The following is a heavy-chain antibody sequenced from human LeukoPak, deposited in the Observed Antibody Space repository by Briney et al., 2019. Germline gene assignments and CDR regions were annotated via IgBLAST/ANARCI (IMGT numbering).Heavy chain of an antibody. J-gene: IGHJ5*02. CDR3: AKGGGISYNPLDP. CDR2: ISPDGYG. D-gene: IGHD1-26*01. CDR1: GFTFYNYG. Sequence: GGSLRLSCAASGFTFYNYGIHWVRQAPGKGLEWLAVISPDGYGHYAGSVKGRFTVSRDNYKNTLFLQMNSLRSDDSAIYYCAKGGGISYNPLDPWGPGTPVTVSS. V-gene: IGHV3-30*18.